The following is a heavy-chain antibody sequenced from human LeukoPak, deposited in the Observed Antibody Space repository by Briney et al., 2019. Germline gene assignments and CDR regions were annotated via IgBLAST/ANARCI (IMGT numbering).Heavy chain of an antibody. J-gene: IGHJ6*02. CDR1: GGSISSYY. CDR2: IYYSGST. V-gene: IGHV4-59*01. CDR3: AARLAYYGSGSYYNVYYGMDV. Sequence: SETLSLTCTVSGGSISSYYWSWIRQPPGKGLEWIGYIYYSGSTNYNPSLKSRVTISVDTSKNQFSLKLSSVTAADTAVYYCAARLAYYGSGSYYNVYYGMDVWGQGTTVTVSS. D-gene: IGHD3-10*01.